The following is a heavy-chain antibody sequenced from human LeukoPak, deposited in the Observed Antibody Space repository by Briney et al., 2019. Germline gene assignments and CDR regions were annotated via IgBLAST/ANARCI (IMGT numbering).Heavy chain of an antibody. J-gene: IGHJ4*02. CDR2: MSGSGGGGNR. D-gene: IGHD1-26*01. Sequence: GGSLRLSCAASGFTFSNYGISWVRQAPGKGLEWVSAMSGSGGGGNRYYADSVKGRFTISRDNSKNTLYLQMNSLRADDSAVYYCANPPIVGAADYWGQGTLVTVSS. V-gene: IGHV3-23*01. CDR1: GFTFSNYG. CDR3: ANPPIVGAADY.